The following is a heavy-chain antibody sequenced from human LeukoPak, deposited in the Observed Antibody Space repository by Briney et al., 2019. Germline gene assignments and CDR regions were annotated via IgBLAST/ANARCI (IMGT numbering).Heavy chain of an antibody. CDR1: GGSISSGGYY. V-gene: IGHV4-31*03. J-gene: IGHJ4*02. D-gene: IGHD3-9*01. CDR2: IYYSGST. Sequence: PSQTLSLTCTVSGGSISSGGYYWSWIRQHPGKGLEWIGYIYYSGSTYYNPSLKSRVTISVDTSKNQFSLKLSSVTAADTAVYYCARYYDILSALGYWGQGTLVTVSS. CDR3: ARYYDILSALGY.